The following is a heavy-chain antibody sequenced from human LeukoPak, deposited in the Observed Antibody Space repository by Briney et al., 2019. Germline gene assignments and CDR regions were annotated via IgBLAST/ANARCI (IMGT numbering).Heavy chain of an antibody. Sequence: ASVKVSCKASGYTYTSYYMHWVRQAPGQGLEWMGIINPSGGSTSYAQKFQGRVTMTRDMSTSTVYMELSSLRSEDTAVYYCAREVGTALSTDDWGQGALVTVSS. V-gene: IGHV1-46*01. CDR3: AREVGTALSTDD. CDR1: GYTYTSYY. D-gene: IGHD2/OR15-2a*01. J-gene: IGHJ4*02. CDR2: INPSGGST.